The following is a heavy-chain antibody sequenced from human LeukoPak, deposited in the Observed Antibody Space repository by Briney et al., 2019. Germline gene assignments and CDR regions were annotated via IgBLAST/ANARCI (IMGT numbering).Heavy chain of an antibody. CDR2: IGTAGDT. D-gene: IGHD6-19*01. Sequence: PGESLRLSCAASGFTFSSYDMHWVRQATGKGLEWVSAIGTAGDTYYPGSVKGRFTISRENAKNSLYLQMNSLRAEDTAVYYCARATPVAGTKIFDYWGQGTLVTVSS. CDR3: ARATPVAGTKIFDY. CDR1: GFTFSSYD. V-gene: IGHV3-13*01. J-gene: IGHJ4*02.